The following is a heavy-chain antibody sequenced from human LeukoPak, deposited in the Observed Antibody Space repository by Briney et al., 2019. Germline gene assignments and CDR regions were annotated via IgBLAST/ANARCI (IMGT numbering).Heavy chain of an antibody. CDR1: GGSFSGYY. D-gene: IGHD1-26*01. J-gene: IGHJ3*02. V-gene: IGHV4-34*01. CDR2: INHSGST. Sequence: SETLSLTCAVYGGSFSGYYWSWIRQPPGKGLEWIGEINHSGSTNYNPSLKSRVTISVDTSKNQFSLKLSSVTAADTAVYYCARIGISYPPRRAFDIWGQGTMVTVSS. CDR3: ARIGISYPPRRAFDI.